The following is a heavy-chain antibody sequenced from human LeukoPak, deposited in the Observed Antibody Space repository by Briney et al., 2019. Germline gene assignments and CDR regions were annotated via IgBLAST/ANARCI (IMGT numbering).Heavy chain of an antibody. V-gene: IGHV3-7*01. CDR1: EFTFSNYW. CDR2: IKQDGSEK. CDR3: ARNRYLDL. Sequence: PGGSQRLSCAASEFTFSNYWMSWVRQAPGKGLEWVANIKQDGSEKHHVDSVKGRFIISRDNAKNSLYLQMNSLRAEDTAVYYCARNRYLDLWGRGTLVTVSS. J-gene: IGHJ2*01.